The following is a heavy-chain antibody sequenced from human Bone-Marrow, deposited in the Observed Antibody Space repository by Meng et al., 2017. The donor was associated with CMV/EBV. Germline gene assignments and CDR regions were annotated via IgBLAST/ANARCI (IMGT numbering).Heavy chain of an antibody. CDR1: GFTFSSYA. CDR2: ISYDGSNK. V-gene: IGHV3-30*04. J-gene: IGHJ4*02. Sequence: GGSLRLSCAASGFTFSSYAMHWVRQAPGKGLEWVAVISYDGSNKYYADSVKGRFTISRDNSKNTLYLQTNSLRAEDTAVYYCARDDYRGLLEWSPLDYWGQGTLVTVSS. D-gene: IGHD3-3*01. CDR3: ARDDYRGLLEWSPLDY.